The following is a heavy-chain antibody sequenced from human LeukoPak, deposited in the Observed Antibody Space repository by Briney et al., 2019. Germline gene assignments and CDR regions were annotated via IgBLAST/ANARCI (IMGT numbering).Heavy chain of an antibody. CDR2: IYSGGST. V-gene: IGHV3-53*01. CDR3: ARDRAGIV. Sequence: GSLRLSCAASGFTFSSYAMSWVRQAPGKGLERVSVIYSGGSTYYADSVKGRFTISRDNSKNTLYLQMNSLRAEDTAVYYCARDRAGIVWGQGTTVTVSS. CDR1: GFTFSSYA. J-gene: IGHJ6*02. D-gene: IGHD6-13*01.